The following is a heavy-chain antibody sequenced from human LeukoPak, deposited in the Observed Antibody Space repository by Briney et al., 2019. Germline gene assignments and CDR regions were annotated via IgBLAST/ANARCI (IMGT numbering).Heavy chain of an antibody. CDR3: ARGLNRNDYGDYGY. J-gene: IGHJ4*02. CDR1: GGSLSSYY. Sequence: SETLSLTCTVSGGSLSSYYWTWIRQPPGKGLEWIGYIYYTGSTSYNPSLKSRVAISVQTSKNQFSLKLSSVTAADTAVYYCARGLNRNDYGDYGYWGQGTLVTVSS. CDR2: IYYTGST. D-gene: IGHD4-17*01. V-gene: IGHV4-59*01.